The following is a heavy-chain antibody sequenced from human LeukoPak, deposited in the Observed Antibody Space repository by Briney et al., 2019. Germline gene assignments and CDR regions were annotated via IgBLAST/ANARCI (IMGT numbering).Heavy chain of an antibody. CDR1: GYTFTSYD. CDR3: ARATVTTYLDY. J-gene: IGHJ4*02. V-gene: IGHV1-2*02. Sequence: ASVKVSCKASGYTFTSYDINWVRQATGQGLEWMGWINPNSGGTNYAQKFQGRVTMTRDTSISTAYMELSRLRSDDTAVYYCARATVTTYLDYWGQGTLVTVSS. D-gene: IGHD4-17*01. CDR2: INPNSGGT.